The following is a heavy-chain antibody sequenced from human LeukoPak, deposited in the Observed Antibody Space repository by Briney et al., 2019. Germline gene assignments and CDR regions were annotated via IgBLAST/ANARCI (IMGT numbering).Heavy chain of an antibody. D-gene: IGHD5-18*01. CDR3: AKVDGYSYGPLDDY. J-gene: IGHJ4*02. CDR2: ISYDGSNK. V-gene: IGHV3-30-3*01. Sequence: GGSLRLSCAASGFTFSSYAMHWVRQAPGKGLEWVAVISYDGSNKYYADSVKGRFTISRDNSKNTLYLQMNSLRAEDTAVYYCAKVDGYSYGPLDDYWGQGTLVTVSS. CDR1: GFTFSSYA.